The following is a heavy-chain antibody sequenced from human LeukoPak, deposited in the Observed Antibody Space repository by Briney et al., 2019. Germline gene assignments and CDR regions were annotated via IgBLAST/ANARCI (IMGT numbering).Heavy chain of an antibody. Sequence: GGSLRLSCTASVLTFSTYGIHWVREAPSKGREGGTFMRIDESNEYDVDSVKGRVTISRDNSKNTLYLQMDTLRVEDTAVYFCAKVISSGFYSSAFDIWGQATLVTVSS. J-gene: IGHJ3*02. V-gene: IGHV3-30*02. CDR3: AKVISSGFYSSAFDI. D-gene: IGHD3-22*01. CDR2: MRIDESNE. CDR1: VLTFSTYG.